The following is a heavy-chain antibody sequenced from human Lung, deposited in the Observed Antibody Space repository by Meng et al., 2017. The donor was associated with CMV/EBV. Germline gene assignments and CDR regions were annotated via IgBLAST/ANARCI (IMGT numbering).Heavy chain of an antibody. D-gene: IGHD5-12*01. CDR3: VTAIDVALDY. Sequence: SXKISCAASGFTFSNHGMHWVRQAPDKGLEWVAVIWFDGSKTYYTDSVKGRFTISRDNSKRMLYLQMTSLRPEDTATYYCVTAIDVALDYWGRGNPVTVSS. J-gene: IGHJ4*02. V-gene: IGHV3-33*03. CDR1: GFTFSNHG. CDR2: IWFDGSKT.